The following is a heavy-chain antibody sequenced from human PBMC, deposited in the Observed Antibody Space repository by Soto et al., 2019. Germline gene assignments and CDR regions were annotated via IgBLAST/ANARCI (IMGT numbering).Heavy chain of an antibody. CDR1: RVTVSIAW. V-gene: IGHV3-15*01. CDR2: IKSKTDGETS. J-gene: IGHJ4*02. D-gene: IGHD1-7*01. Sequence: VGSLRLCCAASRVTVSIAWMTLVRQAPGKGLEWVGRIKSKTDGETSDYAASVKGRFTISRDDSKNMLFLQMNSLKTEDTAGYNCTVLGTGTLRYWGQGSLVTVSS. CDR3: TVLGTGTLRY.